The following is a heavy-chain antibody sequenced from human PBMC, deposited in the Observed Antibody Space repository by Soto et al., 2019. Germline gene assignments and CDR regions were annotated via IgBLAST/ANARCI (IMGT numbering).Heavy chain of an antibody. D-gene: IGHD3-10*01. V-gene: IGHV3-30*04. Sequence: SLRLSCAASGFTFSGYAIHWVRQAPGKGLEWVAVISRDGTNKYYVDSVKGRFTISRDNSRNTLYLQMNSLRHEDAAVYYCARSRSGAVADSFNFWGQGTLVTVSS. CDR1: GFTFSGYA. J-gene: IGHJ4*02. CDR2: ISRDGTNK. CDR3: ARSRSGAVADSFNF.